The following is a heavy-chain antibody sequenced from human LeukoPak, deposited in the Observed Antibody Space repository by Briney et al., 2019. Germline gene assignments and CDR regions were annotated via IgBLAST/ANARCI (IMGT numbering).Heavy chain of an antibody. D-gene: IGHD6-13*01. J-gene: IGHJ5*02. CDR3: ARYSSSWYVDHNWFDP. CDR1: GYTFTSYG. Sequence: GASVKVSCKASGYTFTSYGISWVRQAPGQGLEWMGWISAYNGNTNYAQKLQGRVTMTTDTSTSTAYMELRSLKSEDTAVYYCARYSSSWYVDHNWFDPWGQGTLVTVSS. CDR2: ISAYNGNT. V-gene: IGHV1-18*01.